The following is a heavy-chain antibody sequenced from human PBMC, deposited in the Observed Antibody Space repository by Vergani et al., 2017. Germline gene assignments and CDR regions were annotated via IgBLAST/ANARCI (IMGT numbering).Heavy chain of an antibody. CDR2: IYSGGSST. CDR1: GFTFSSYA. J-gene: IGHJ6*03. V-gene: IGHV3-23*03. D-gene: IGHD2-2*01. Sequence: EVQLLESGGGLVQPGGSLRLSCAASGFTFSSYAMSWVRQAPGKGLEWVSVIYSGGSSTYYADSVKGRFTISRDNSKNTLYLQMNSLRAEDTAVYYCAKDRDIVVVPAKDYMDVWGKGTTFTVSS. CDR3: AKDRDIVVVPAKDYMDV.